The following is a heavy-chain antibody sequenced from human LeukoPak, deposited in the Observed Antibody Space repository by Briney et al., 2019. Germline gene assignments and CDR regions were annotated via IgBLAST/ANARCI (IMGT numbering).Heavy chain of an antibody. CDR1: GFTFSSYG. CDR2: IWYDGSNK. D-gene: IGHD5-18*01. CDR3: AKPGRNSEYSYDPWYFDL. Sequence: GGSLRLSCAASGFTFSSYGMRWVRQAPGKGLEWVAVIWYDGSNKYYADSVKGRFTISRDNSKNTLYLHMNSLRAEDTAVYYCAKPGRNSEYSYDPWYFDLWGRGTLVTVSS. V-gene: IGHV3-30*02. J-gene: IGHJ2*01.